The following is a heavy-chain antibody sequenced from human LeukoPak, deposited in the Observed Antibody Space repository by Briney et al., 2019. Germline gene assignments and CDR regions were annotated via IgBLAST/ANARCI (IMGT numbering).Heavy chain of an antibody. J-gene: IGHJ6*02. CDR1: GYTFTSYY. D-gene: IGHD3-3*01. V-gene: IGHV1-46*01. Sequence: ASVKVSCKASGYTFTSYYIHWVRQAPGQGLEWMGVINPRGGSTSYAQKFQGRLTVTRDTSTSTVYMGLTSLRSEDTAVYYCARSSQGVRFLEWLSDYYYGVDVWGQGTTVTVTS. CDR2: INPRGGST. CDR3: ARSSQGVRFLEWLSDYYYGVDV.